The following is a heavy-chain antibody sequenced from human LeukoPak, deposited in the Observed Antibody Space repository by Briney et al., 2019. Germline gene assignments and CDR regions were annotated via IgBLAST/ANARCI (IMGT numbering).Heavy chain of an antibody. D-gene: IGHD6-19*01. CDR1: GGSISSYY. V-gene: IGHV4-59*01. J-gene: IGHJ4*02. Sequence: SETLSLTCTVSGGSISSYYWSWIRQPPGKGLEWIGYIYYSGSTNYNPSLKSRVTISVDTSKNQPSLKLSSVTAADTAVYYCARERWAVAGAFDYWGQGTLVTVSS. CDR3: ARERWAVAGAFDY. CDR2: IYYSGST.